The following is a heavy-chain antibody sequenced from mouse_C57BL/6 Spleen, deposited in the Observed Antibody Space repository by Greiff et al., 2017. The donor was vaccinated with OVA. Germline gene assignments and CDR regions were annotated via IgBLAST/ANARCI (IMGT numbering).Heavy chain of an antibody. Sequence: EVKLLESGPGLVKPSQSLSLTCSVTGYSITSGYYWNWIRQFPGNKLEWMGYISYDGSNNYNPSLKNRLSLTRDTSKNQFFLKLNSVTTEDTATYYCARGGGLYYFDYWGQGTTLTVSS. J-gene: IGHJ2*01. CDR2: ISYDGSN. CDR3: ARGGGLYYFDY. D-gene: IGHD3-3*01. CDR1: GYSITSGYY. V-gene: IGHV3-6*01.